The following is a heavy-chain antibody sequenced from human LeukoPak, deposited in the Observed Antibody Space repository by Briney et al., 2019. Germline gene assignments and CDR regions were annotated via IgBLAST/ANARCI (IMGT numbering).Heavy chain of an antibody. CDR1: GFTFSDYY. Sequence: GGSLRLSCAASGFTFSDYYMSWIRQAPGKGLEWVSYISSNGSTIYYADSVKGRFTISRDNAKNSLYLQMNSLRAEDTAVYYCARGSRYCSGGSCYYYYGMDVWGQGTTVTVSS. J-gene: IGHJ6*02. V-gene: IGHV3-11*01. CDR2: ISSNGSTI. D-gene: IGHD2-15*01. CDR3: ARGSRYCSGGSCYYYYGMDV.